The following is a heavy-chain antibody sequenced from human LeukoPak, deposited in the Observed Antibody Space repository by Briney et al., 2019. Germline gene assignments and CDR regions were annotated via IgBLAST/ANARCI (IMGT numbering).Heavy chain of an antibody. V-gene: IGHV3-23*01. CDR1: GFTFSSYS. CDR2: ISGSGGST. CDR3: AKDIIYSSSSGFDY. D-gene: IGHD6-6*01. J-gene: IGHJ4*02. Sequence: GGSLRLSCAASGFTFSSYSMNWVRQAPGKGLEWVSAISGSGGSTYYADSVKGRFTISRDNSKNTLYLQMNSLRAEDTAVYYCAKDIIYSSSSGFDYWGQGTLVTVSS.